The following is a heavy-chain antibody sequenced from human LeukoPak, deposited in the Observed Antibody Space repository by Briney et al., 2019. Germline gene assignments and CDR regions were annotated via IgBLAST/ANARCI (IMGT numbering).Heavy chain of an antibody. D-gene: IGHD2-2*01. Sequence: PSETLSLTCTVSGGSISSSSYYWGWIRQPPGKGLEWIGSIYYSGSTYYNPSLKSRVTISVDTSKNQFSLKLSSVTAADTAVYYCARRSDIVVVPVLKGAFDYWGQGTLVTVSS. CDR3: ARRSDIVVVPVLKGAFDY. CDR1: GGSISSSSYY. J-gene: IGHJ4*02. CDR2: IYYSGST. V-gene: IGHV4-39*01.